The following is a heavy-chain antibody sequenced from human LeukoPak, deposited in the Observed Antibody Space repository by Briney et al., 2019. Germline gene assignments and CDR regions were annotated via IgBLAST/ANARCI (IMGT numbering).Heavy chain of an antibody. Sequence: PSETLSLTCTVSGYSISSGYYWGWIRQPPGKGLEWIGSIYHSGSTYYNPSLKSRVTISVDTSKNQFSLKLSSVTAADTAVYYCAREGSGSPFDYWGQGTLVTVSS. V-gene: IGHV4-38-2*02. CDR3: AREGSGSPFDY. CDR1: GYSISSGYY. CDR2: IYHSGST. J-gene: IGHJ4*02. D-gene: IGHD1-26*01.